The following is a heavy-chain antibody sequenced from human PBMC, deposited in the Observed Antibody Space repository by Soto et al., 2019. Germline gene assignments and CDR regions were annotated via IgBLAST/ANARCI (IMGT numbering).Heavy chain of an antibody. CDR2: ILYGGSNT. J-gene: IGHJ5*02. V-gene: IGHV3-30*04. D-gene: IGHD4-17*01. CDR1: GFTFSSYA. Sequence: GGSLRLSCAASGFTFSSYAMHWVRQAPGKGLEWVAGILYGGSNTYYPDSVKGRFTISRDNAKNTLYLQMNSLRAEDTAVYYCARENYGDYLNWFDPWGQGTLVPVSS. CDR3: ARENYGDYLNWFDP.